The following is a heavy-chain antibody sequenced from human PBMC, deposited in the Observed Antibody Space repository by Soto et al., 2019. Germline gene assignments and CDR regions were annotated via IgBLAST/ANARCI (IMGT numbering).Heavy chain of an antibody. CDR2: IYFTGNT. D-gene: IGHD6-25*01. CDR1: GGSITGSSHF. V-gene: IGHV4-39*01. CDR3: AGQTFTIAAASYGRSNWFDP. J-gene: IGHJ5*02. Sequence: PSETLSLTCTVSGGSITGSSHFWGWVRQPPGKGLEWIGTIYFTGNTYYTPSLKSRLTMSIDTSKNEFSLRLNSVTAADTAVYYCAGQTFTIAAASYGRSNWFDPWGPGTLVTVSS.